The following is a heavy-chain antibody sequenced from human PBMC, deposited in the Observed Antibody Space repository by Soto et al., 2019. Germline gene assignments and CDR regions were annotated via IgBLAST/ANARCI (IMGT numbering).Heavy chain of an antibody. Sequence: EVQLVETGGDLVKPGGCLRLSCTASGITFINAWMSWVRQVPGKGLEWVGRIKNRADGGTTDYAAPVRGRFTISRDDSKNTRFLHRNRLEVEDTAVYYCTTDPGDYEDFWGQGTLVAVSS. CDR1: GITFINAW. J-gene: IGHJ4*02. V-gene: IGHV3-15*01. CDR3: TTDPGDYEDF. CDR2: IKNRADGGTT. D-gene: IGHD4-17*01.